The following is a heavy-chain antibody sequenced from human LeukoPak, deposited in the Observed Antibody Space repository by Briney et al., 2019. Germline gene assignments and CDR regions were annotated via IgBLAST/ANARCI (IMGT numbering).Heavy chain of an antibody. V-gene: IGHV3-33*01. CDR2: RWHDGSKI. J-gene: IGHJ4*02. CDR3: AREDSGGYSLES. Sequence: HSGGSLRLSCAASELILSNYAMHWVRQAPGKGLEWVAIRWHDGSKIYYADSVKGRFTISRDSAKNTLGLQMNSLTLEDTAVYYCAREDSGGYSLESWGQGNLVTVSS. CDR1: ELILSNYA. D-gene: IGHD3-22*01.